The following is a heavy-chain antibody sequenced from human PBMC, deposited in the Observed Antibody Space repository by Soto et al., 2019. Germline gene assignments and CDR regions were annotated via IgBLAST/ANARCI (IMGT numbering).Heavy chain of an antibody. CDR1: GYSFSDYD. D-gene: IGHD1-20*01. J-gene: IGHJ5*02. CDR2: MNPNSGNT. V-gene: IGHV1-8*01. CDR3: ARDNRYNWNDEGWFDP. Sequence: QVQLVQSGAEVKKPGASVKVSCKASGYSFSDYDINWVRQATGQGPEWMGWMNPNSGNTGYAQKFQGRVTMTRNTSINTADMEVSSLGSEDTAVYYCARDNRYNWNDEGWFDPWGPGTLVTVSS.